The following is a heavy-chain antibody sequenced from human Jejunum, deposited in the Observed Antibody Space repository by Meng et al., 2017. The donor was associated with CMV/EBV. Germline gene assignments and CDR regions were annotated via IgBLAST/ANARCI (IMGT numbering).Heavy chain of an antibody. V-gene: IGHV3-74*03. Sequence: LSCVGSGFPFGTYWMHWVRQAPGKGLVWVSHINNDGITTTSADSVKGRFTISRDNAKNTLYLQMNSLRVEDTAVYYCARGAGGFDQWGQGALVTVSS. CDR3: ARGAGGFDQ. J-gene: IGHJ4*02. CDR1: GFPFGTYW. D-gene: IGHD3-10*01. CDR2: INNDGITT.